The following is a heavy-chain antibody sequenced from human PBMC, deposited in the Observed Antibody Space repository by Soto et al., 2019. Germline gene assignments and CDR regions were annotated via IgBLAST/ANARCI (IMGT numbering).Heavy chain of an antibody. J-gene: IGHJ4*02. CDR1: GGTFSSYT. V-gene: IGHV1-69*02. CDR3: LNIPHY. Sequence: QVQLVQSGAEVKKPGSSVKVSCKASGGTFSSYTITWVRQAPGQGLECMGRIIPILGIANYAQKFQGRVTLTADTSTSTAYMGLSSFRSEEKALYYCLNIPHYWGQGTLVTVSS. CDR2: IIPILGIA.